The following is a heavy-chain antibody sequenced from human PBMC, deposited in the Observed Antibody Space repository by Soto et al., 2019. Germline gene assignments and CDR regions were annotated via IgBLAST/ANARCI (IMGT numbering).Heavy chain of an antibody. V-gene: IGHV5-51*01. J-gene: IGHJ6*02. CDR1: GYSFTSYW. CDR2: IYPGDSDT. Sequence: PGGSLKISCNGSGYSFTSYWIGWVRQMPWKGLEWMGIIYPGDSDTRYSPSFQGQVTISADKSISTAYLQWSSLKASDTAMYYCAIPIAYSSPFDGMDVWGQGTTVTVSS. D-gene: IGHD6-13*01. CDR3: AIPIAYSSPFDGMDV.